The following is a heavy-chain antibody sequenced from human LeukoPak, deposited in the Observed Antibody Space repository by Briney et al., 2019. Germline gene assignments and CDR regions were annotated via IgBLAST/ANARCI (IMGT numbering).Heavy chain of an antibody. V-gene: IGHV4-34*01. D-gene: IGHD3-10*01. Sequence: PSETLSLTCAAYGGSFSGYYWSWIRQHPGKGLEWIGEINHSGSTNYNPSLKSRVTISVDTSKNQFSLKLSSVTAADTAVYYCGRDRTFYLGSGSNHRVRYYYGMDVWGKGTTVIVSS. CDR3: GRDRTFYLGSGSNHRVRYYYGMDV. J-gene: IGHJ6*04. CDR1: GGSFSGYY. CDR2: INHSGST.